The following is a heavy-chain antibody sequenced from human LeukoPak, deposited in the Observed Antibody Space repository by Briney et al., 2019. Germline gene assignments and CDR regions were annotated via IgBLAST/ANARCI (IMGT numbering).Heavy chain of an antibody. D-gene: IGHD3/OR15-3a*01. V-gene: IGHV3-30*04. J-gene: IGHJ4*02. CDR3: ARDSGFSGTQRGEY. CDR2: ISYDGSNK. Sequence: GGSLRLSCAASGFTFSTYAMHWVRQAPGKGLEWVAVISYDGSNKYYADSVKGRFTISRDNSKNTLYLQMNSLRAEDTALYYCARDSGFSGTQRGEYWGQGTLVTVSS. CDR1: GFTFSTYA.